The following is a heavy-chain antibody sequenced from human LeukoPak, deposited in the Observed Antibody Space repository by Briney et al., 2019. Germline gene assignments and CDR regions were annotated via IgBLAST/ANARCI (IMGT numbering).Heavy chain of an antibody. Sequence: GGSLRLSCAASGFAFSTYWMTWVRQAPGKGLEWVANIKQDGSEKYYVDSMKGRFTISRDNAKNSLNLQMNSLRVEDTAVYYCARAYSETYHAGDYWGQGTLVTVSS. CDR2: IKQDGSEK. J-gene: IGHJ4*02. CDR3: ARAYSETYHAGDY. V-gene: IGHV3-7*01. CDR1: GFAFSTYW. D-gene: IGHD1-26*01.